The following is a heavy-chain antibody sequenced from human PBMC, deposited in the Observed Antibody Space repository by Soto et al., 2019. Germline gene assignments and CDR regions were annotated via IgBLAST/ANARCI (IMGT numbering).Heavy chain of an antibody. V-gene: IGHV2-5*02. Sequence: QITLKESGPTLVKPTQTLTLTCTFSGFSLSTSGVGVGWIRQPPGKALEWLALIYWDDDKRYSPSLKSRLTINKDTTKNQVVLTMTNMDPVDTATYYCAHSRQPYYGFWSGPFDYWGQGTLVTVSS. CDR2: IYWDDDK. D-gene: IGHD3-3*01. J-gene: IGHJ4*02. CDR3: AHSRQPYYGFWSGPFDY. CDR1: GFSLSTSGVG.